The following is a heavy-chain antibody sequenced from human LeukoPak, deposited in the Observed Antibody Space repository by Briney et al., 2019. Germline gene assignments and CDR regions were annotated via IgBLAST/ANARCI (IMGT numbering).Heavy chain of an antibody. CDR3: ARVASAGNWFDP. J-gene: IGHJ5*02. V-gene: IGHV3-23*01. CDR2: ISGSSGST. CDR1: GFTFATYG. Sequence: GGSLRLSCAASGFTFATYGMSWVRQTPGKGLEWVSSISGSSGSTFYADSVKGRFTISGDNSKNTLYLQMNSLRAEDTAVYYCARVASAGNWFDPWGQGTLVTVSS.